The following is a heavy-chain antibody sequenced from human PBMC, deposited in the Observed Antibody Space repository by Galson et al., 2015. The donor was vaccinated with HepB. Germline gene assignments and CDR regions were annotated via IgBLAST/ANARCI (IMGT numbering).Heavy chain of an antibody. Sequence: SLRLSCAASGFTFSTYSMNWVRQAPGKGPEWVSSIRSSSSNIYYADSVKGRFTISRDNAKNSLYLQMNSLRAEDTAVYYCARGWNDAPTRMDVFDIWGQGRVVTVSS. CDR3: ARGWNDAPTRMDVFDI. V-gene: IGHV3-21*01. CDR2: IRSSSSNI. CDR1: GFTFSTYS. D-gene: IGHD1-1*01. J-gene: IGHJ3*02.